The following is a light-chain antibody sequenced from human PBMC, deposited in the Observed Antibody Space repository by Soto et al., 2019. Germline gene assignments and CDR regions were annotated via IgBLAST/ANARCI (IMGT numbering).Light chain of an antibody. CDR3: QQRSNWPPVT. CDR1: QSVSSY. J-gene: IGKJ4*01. Sequence: EIELTQSPATLSLSPGDRATLSCRASQSVSSYLAWYQQKPGQAPRLLIYDASNMPTGIPARFSGSGSGTDFTLTISSLEPEDFAIYYCQQRSNWPPVTFGGGTKVEIK. V-gene: IGKV3-11*01. CDR2: DAS.